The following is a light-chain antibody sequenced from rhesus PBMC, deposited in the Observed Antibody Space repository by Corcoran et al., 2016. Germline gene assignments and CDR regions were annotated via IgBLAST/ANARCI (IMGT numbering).Light chain of an antibody. J-gene: IGKJ1*01. V-gene: IGKV1-25*01. CDR3: QHYYSTPPT. CDR2: EAS. CDR1: QGITND. Sequence: DIQMTQSPSSLSASVGDRVTITCRASQGITNDLAWYQQKPGETPKLLIYEASSLQSGIPSRVSGSGSGTDFTLTISSLQSEDFATYYCQHYYSTPPTFGQGTKVEIK.